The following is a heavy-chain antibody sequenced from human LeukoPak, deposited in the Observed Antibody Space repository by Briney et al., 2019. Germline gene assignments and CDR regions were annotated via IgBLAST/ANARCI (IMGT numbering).Heavy chain of an antibody. CDR1: GGSISSYY. D-gene: IGHD3-10*01. CDR3: ASSFGNYALDY. Sequence: SETLSLTCTVSGGSISSYYWSWIRQPPGKGLELIGYIYYSGSTNYNPSLKSRVTISVDTSKNQFSLKLSSVTAAVTAVYYCASSFGNYALDYWGQGTLVTVSS. CDR2: IYYSGST. J-gene: IGHJ4*02. V-gene: IGHV4-59*01.